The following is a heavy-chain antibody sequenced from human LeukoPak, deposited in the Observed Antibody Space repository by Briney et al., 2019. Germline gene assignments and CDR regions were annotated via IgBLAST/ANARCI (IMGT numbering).Heavy chain of an antibody. D-gene: IGHD1-7*01. CDR1: GFTFSDYY. V-gene: IGHV3-11*04. J-gene: IGHJ3*01. CDR3: VRESVRNYVGRGAFDL. Sequence: GGSLRLSCAASGFTFSDYYMSWIRQAPGKGLEWVSYISSSGSTIYYADSVKGRFTISRDNAKNSLFLQMNSLRAEDTAVYYCVRESVRNYVGRGAFDLWGQGTMVIVSS. CDR2: ISSSGSTI.